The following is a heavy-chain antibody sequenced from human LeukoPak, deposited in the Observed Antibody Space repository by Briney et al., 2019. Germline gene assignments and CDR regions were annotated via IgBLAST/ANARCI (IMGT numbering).Heavy chain of an antibody. CDR3: VRGDYGDYTLFDY. CDR1: GLTFSSYS. V-gene: IGHV3-53*01. D-gene: IGHD4-17*01. J-gene: IGHJ4*02. Sequence: GGSLRLSCAASGLTFSSYSMNWVRQAPGKGLEWVSVIYSGGSTYYADSVKGRFTISRDNSKNTLYLQMNSLRAGDTAVYYCVRGDYGDYTLFDYWGQGTLVTVSS. CDR2: IYSGGST.